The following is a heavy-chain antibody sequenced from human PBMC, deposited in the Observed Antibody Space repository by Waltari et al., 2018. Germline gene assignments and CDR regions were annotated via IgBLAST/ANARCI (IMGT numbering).Heavy chain of an antibody. CDR1: GDSISNSY. CDR2: VFISGTT. V-gene: IGHV4-4*07. D-gene: IGHD1-26*01. Sequence: QLQESGPRLVKPSETLSLTCTVSGDSISNSYWSWIRQPAGKGLEYIGRVFISGTTNYNPSLKSRSTISVDTSKNQFSLNLSSVTAADTAVYYCARGPLLSKVDYWGQGTLVTVSS. J-gene: IGHJ4*02. CDR3: ARGPLLSKVDY.